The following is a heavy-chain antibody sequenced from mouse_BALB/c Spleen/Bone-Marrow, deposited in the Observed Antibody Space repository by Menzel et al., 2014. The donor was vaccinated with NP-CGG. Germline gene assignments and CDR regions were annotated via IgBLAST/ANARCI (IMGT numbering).Heavy chain of an antibody. D-gene: IGHD2-3*01. CDR3: ARLGYYGGFAY. CDR1: GFDFSGFW. V-gene: IGHV4-1*02. CDR2: INPNSRTI. J-gene: IGHJ3*01. Sequence: EVKLVESGGGLVQPGGSLKLSCAASGFDFSGFWMGWVRPAPGRGLEWIGEINPNSRTINYTPSLKDRFIISRDNAKNTLYLQMSKVRSEDTALYYCARLGYYGGFAYWGQGTLVTVSA.